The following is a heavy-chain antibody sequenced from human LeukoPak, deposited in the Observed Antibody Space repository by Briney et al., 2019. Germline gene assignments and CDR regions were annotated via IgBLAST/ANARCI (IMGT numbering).Heavy chain of an antibody. D-gene: IGHD6-6*01. CDR3: AKKMSGVYSSSDY. J-gene: IGHJ4*02. CDR2: ISGSAGST. Sequence: PGGSLRLSCAASGFTFSNCAMTWVRQAPGKGLEWVSAISGSAGSTYYADPVKGRLTISRDNSKNTPYLQMNSRRAEDTAVYYCAKKMSGVYSSSDYWGQGTLVTVSS. V-gene: IGHV3-23*01. CDR1: GFTFSNCA.